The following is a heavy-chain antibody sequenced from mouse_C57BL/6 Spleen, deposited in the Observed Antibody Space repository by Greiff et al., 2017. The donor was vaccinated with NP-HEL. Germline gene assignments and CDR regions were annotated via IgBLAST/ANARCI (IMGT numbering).Heavy chain of an antibody. Sequence: VQLQQSGPELVKPGASVKISCKASGYAFSSSWMNWVKQRPGKGLEWIGRIYPGDGDTNYSGKLKGKATLTADKSSSTAYMQLSSLTSEDSAVYFCARNYYGNYFDYWGQGTTLTVSS. CDR3: ARNYYGNYFDY. D-gene: IGHD2-1*01. CDR2: IYPGDGDT. V-gene: IGHV1-82*01. J-gene: IGHJ2*01. CDR1: GYAFSSSW.